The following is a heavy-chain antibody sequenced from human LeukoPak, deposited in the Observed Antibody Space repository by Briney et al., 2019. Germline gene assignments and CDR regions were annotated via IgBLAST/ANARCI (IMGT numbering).Heavy chain of an antibody. V-gene: IGHV3-48*04. J-gene: IGHJ4*02. Sequence: GGSLRLSCAASGFTFSSYSMNWVRQVPGKGLEWVSYISSSSSTIYYADSVKSRFTISRDNAKNTLYLQMNSLRAEDTAVYYCARDECSGGSCYSLTTYFDYWGQGTLVTVSS. CDR2: ISSSSSTI. CDR1: GFTFSSYS. CDR3: ARDECSGGSCYSLTTYFDY. D-gene: IGHD2-15*01.